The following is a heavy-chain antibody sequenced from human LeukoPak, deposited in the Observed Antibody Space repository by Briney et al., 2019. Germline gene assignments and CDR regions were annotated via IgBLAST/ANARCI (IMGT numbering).Heavy chain of an antibody. Sequence: GGSLRLSCAASGFTFSSYAMSWVRQASGKGLEWVSAISGSGGSTYFADSVKGRFTISRDNSKNTLYLQMNSLRAEDTAVYYCAKAPSSLRDGYNYIHWGQGTLVTVSS. CDR2: ISGSGGST. CDR1: GFTFSSYA. D-gene: IGHD5-24*01. J-gene: IGHJ4*02. V-gene: IGHV3-23*01. CDR3: AKAPSSLRDGYNYIH.